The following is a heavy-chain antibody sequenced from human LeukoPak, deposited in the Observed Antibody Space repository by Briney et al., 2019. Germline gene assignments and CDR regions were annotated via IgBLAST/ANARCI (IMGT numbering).Heavy chain of an antibody. CDR3: ARGLGYDYVWGSYRGRYFDY. V-gene: IGHV4-34*01. CDR2: INHSGST. D-gene: IGHD3-16*02. Sequence: SETLSLTCAVYGGSFSGYYWSWIRQPPGKGLEWIGEINHSGSTNYNPSLKSRVTISVDTSKNQFSLKLSSVTAADTAVYYCARGLGYDYVWGSYRGRYFDYWGQGTLVTVSS. CDR1: GGSFSGYY. J-gene: IGHJ4*02.